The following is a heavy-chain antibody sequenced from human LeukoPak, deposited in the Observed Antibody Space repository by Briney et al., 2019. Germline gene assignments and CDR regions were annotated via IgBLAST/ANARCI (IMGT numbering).Heavy chain of an antibody. CDR1: GYTFTSYG. CDR3: AGYYYGSGSYYTAYFDY. V-gene: IGHV1-18*01. Sequence: ASVKVSCKASGYTFTSYGISWVRQAPGQGLEWMGWISAYNGNTNYAQKLQGRVTMTTDTSTSTAYMELRSLRSEDTAVYYCAGYYYGSGSYYTAYFDYWGQGTLVTVSS. CDR2: ISAYNGNT. J-gene: IGHJ4*02. D-gene: IGHD3-10*01.